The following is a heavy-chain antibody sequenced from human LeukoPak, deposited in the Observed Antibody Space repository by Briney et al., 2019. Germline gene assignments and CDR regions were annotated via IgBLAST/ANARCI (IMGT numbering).Heavy chain of an antibody. J-gene: IGHJ4*02. CDR2: IYHSGNT. V-gene: IGHV4-4*02. D-gene: IGHD6-13*01. CDR3: ASALPFQLVH. CDR1: GGSISSSNW. Sequence: TPSETLSLTCAVSGGSISSSNWWSWVRQPPGKGLEWIGEIYHSGNTNYNPSLKSRVTVSVDMSKNQFSLKLSSVTAADTAVYYCASALPFQLVHWGQGTLVTVSS.